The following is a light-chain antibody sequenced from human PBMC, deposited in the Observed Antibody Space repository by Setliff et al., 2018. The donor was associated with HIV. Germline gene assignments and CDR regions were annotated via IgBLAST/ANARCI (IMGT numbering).Light chain of an antibody. CDR2: DVS. CDR3: CSYAGSYYV. Sequence: QSALTQPASVSGSPGQSITISCTGTSSDVGGYNYVSWYQQHPGKAPKLMISDVSKRPSGVSSRFSGSKSGNTASLTISGLQAEDEADYYCCSYAGSYYVFGTGTKVTVL. J-gene: IGLJ1*01. V-gene: IGLV2-14*01. CDR1: SSDVGGYNY.